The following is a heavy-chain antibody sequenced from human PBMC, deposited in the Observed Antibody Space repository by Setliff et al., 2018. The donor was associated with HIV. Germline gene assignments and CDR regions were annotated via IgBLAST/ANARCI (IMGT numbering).Heavy chain of an antibody. D-gene: IGHD7-27*01. CDR3: ARQLSNSLDY. J-gene: IGHJ4*02. CDR1: GYTFTDYF. Sequence: ASVKVSCKASGYTFTDYFLHWVRQAPGQGLEWMGWISPNNGDKNIPQRFRGRVTMTRDTSISTAYLELNGLGSDDTSMYYCARQLSNSLDYWGQGTLVTVSS. CDR2: ISPNNGDK. V-gene: IGHV1-2*02.